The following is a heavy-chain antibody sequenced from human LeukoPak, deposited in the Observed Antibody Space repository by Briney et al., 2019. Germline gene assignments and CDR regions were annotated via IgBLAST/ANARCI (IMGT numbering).Heavy chain of an antibody. J-gene: IGHJ4*02. Sequence: PSETLSLTCAVYGGSFSGYYWSWIRQPSGKRLEWLGEINHSGSTNYNPPLKSRVTISVDTSKNQFSLKLSSVTAADTAVYYCARGFGGRYDFWSGYSDWGQGTLVTVSS. D-gene: IGHD3-3*01. V-gene: IGHV4-34*01. CDR2: INHSGST. CDR1: GGSFSGYY. CDR3: ARGFGGRYDFWSGYSD.